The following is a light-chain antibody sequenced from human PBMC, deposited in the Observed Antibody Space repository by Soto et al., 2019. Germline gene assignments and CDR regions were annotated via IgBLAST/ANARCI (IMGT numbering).Light chain of an antibody. CDR3: AAWDDSLNGPV. CDR1: SANIGSNS. CDR2: TNH. V-gene: IGLV1-44*01. Sequence: QSVLTQPPSASGTPGQRVTISCSGGSANIGSNSVNWYYQLPGTAPKLLIYTNHQRPSGVPDRISGSKSGTSASLAISGLQSEDEADYYCAAWDDSLNGPVFGGGTKVTVL. J-gene: IGLJ3*02.